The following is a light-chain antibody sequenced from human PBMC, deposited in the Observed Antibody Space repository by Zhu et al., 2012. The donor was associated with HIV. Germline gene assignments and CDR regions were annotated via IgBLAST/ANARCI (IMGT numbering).Light chain of an antibody. CDR3: QQYDTWPPGT. V-gene: IGKV3-15*01. J-gene: IGKJ1*01. CDR1: QSVRSN. CDR2: GAS. Sequence: EIVMTQSPVTLSVSPGERATLSCRASQSVRSNLAWYQQKPGQAPRLLIYGASTRATGIPATFSGSGSGTEFTLTITSIQSEDFAVYYCQQYDTWPPGTFGQGTKV.